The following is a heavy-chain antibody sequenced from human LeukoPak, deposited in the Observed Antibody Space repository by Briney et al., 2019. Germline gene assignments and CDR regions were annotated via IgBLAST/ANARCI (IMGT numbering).Heavy chain of an antibody. CDR1: GSTFTDYY. J-gene: IGHJ3*01. D-gene: IGHD4-17*01. V-gene: IGHV1-2*02. CDR2: INPKRGVT. CDR3: ARERNYGDYGNAFDV. Sequence: ASVKVACKASGSTFTDYYIHWMRQDPGQGLEWMGWINPKRGVTTYAQKFQGRVTMTRDTSITTAYMELTRLRSDDTTIYYCARERNYGDYGNAFDVWGQGTKVTVSS.